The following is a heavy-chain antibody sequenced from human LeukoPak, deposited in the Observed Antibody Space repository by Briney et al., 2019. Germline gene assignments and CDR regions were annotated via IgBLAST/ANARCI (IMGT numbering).Heavy chain of an antibody. CDR1: GGSISSSSYY. V-gene: IGHV4-39*01. D-gene: IGHD2-2*02. J-gene: IGHJ5*02. CDR2: IYYSGST. Sequence: SETLSLTCTVSGGSISSSSYYWGWIRHPPGKGLEWIGSIYYSGSTYYNPSLKSRVTISVDTSKNQFSLKLSSVTAADTAVYYCSSSQYCSSTSFYTGGYWFDPWGQGTLVTVSS. CDR3: SSSQYCSSTSFYTGGYWFDP.